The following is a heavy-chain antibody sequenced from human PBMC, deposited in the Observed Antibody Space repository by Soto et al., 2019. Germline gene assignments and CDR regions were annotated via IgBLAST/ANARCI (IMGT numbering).Heavy chain of an antibody. Sequence: QVQLVESGGGLVRPGGSLRLSCAASGFTFSTFYMNWVRQAPGKGLEWVSFLSSESTFISYADSVKGRFTISRDNSKKSLFLQMDSLCVEDTAVYYCAGVRSGTYNAFDLWGQGTVVTVSS. D-gene: IGHD1-26*01. CDR3: AGVRSGTYNAFDL. J-gene: IGHJ3*01. CDR1: GFTFSTFY. CDR2: LSSESTFI. V-gene: IGHV3-11*06.